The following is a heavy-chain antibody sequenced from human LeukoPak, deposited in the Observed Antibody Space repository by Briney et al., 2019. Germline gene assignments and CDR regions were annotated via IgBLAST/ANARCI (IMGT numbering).Heavy chain of an antibody. CDR3: ARDPRGSYYSDY. Sequence: ASVKVSCKASGYTFTGYYLHWVRQAPGQGLEWMGSINPNSGATNYAQRFQGRVTMTRDTSITTAYMELSRLRFDDTAVYYCARDPRGSYYSDYWGQGSPVTVSS. J-gene: IGHJ4*02. CDR2: INPNSGAT. D-gene: IGHD3-10*01. CDR1: GYTFTGYY. V-gene: IGHV1-2*02.